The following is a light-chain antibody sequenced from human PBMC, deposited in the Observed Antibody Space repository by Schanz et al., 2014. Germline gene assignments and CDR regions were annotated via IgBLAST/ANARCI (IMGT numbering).Light chain of an antibody. CDR3: QQHPPIT. CDR2: GAS. Sequence: EIVMTQSPATLSVSPGERATLSCRASQSVSSNLAWYQQKPGQAPRLLIYGASSRATGIPDRFSGSGSGTDFTLTISRLESEDFAVYYCQQHPPITFGQGTRLDIK. CDR1: QSVSSN. V-gene: IGKV3D-15*01. J-gene: IGKJ5*01.